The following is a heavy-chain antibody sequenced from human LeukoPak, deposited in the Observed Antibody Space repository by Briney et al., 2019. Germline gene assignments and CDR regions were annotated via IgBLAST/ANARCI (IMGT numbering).Heavy chain of an antibody. J-gene: IGHJ4*02. CDR3: AKAAMIVVVITTGIDY. Sequence: GSLRLSCAASGFTFSSYAMSWVRQAPGKGLEWVSVISGSGDSTYYADSVKGRFTISRDNSKNTLYLQRNSLRAEDTAVYYCAKAAMIVVVITTGIDYWGQGTLVTVSS. D-gene: IGHD3-22*01. CDR2: ISGSGDST. CDR1: GFTFSSYA. V-gene: IGHV3-23*01.